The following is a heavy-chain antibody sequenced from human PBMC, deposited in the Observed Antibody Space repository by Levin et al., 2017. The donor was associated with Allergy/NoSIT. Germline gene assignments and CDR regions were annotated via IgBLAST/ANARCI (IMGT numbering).Heavy chain of an antibody. CDR3: ARSPERYCSGGSCYSWYFDY. CDR2: IDPSDSYT. V-gene: IGHV5-10-1*01. J-gene: IGHJ4*02. CDR1: GYSFTSYW. D-gene: IGHD2-15*01. Sequence: PGGSLRLSCKGSGYSFTSYWISWVRQMPGKGLEWMGRIDPSDSYTNYSPSFQGHVTISADKSISTAYLQWSSLKASDTAMYYCARSPERYCSGGSCYSWYFDYWGQGTLVTVSS.